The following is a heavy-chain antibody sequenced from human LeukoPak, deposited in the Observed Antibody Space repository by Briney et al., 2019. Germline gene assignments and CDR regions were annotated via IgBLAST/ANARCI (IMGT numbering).Heavy chain of an antibody. CDR2: ISAYNGDT. CDR3: AKDAVATIDY. J-gene: IGHJ4*02. CDR1: GFTFTKHG. Sequence: ASVKVSCKTSGFTFTKHGISWVRQAPGQGPEWMGWISAYNGDTCYAQKFQGRLTMTTDTSTNTAYMDLRSLRSDDTAVYYCAKDAVATIDYWGQGTLVTVSS. D-gene: IGHD6-19*01. V-gene: IGHV1-18*01.